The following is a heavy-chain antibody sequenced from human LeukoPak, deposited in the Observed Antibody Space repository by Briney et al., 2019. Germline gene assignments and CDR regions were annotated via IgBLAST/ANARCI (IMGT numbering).Heavy chain of an antibody. CDR1: GYTFTGYY. Sequence: GASVKVSXKASGYTFTGYYMHWVRQAPGQGREWMGWINPNSGGTNYAQKFQGRVTMTRDKSISTAYMELSRLRSDDTAAYYCARDPAAAGTNYYYYYMDVWGKGTTVTVSS. V-gene: IGHV1-2*02. CDR2: INPNSGGT. D-gene: IGHD6-13*01. CDR3: ARDPAAAGTNYYYYYMDV. J-gene: IGHJ6*03.